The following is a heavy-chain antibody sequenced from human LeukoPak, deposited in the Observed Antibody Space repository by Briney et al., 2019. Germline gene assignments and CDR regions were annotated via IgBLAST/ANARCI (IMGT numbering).Heavy chain of an antibody. CDR2: IYYSGRA. J-gene: IGHJ4*02. CDR3: ARQKQRCDGGSCSPPDS. V-gene: IGHV4-39*01. Sequence: SGTLSLTCTVSGASISSTSDYWGWMRQPPGKGLEWIGTIYYSGRAYDNPSLRSRLTISVATSKHQFPMKLNSATATDTAIYDCARQKQRCDGGSCSPPDSWGQGTLVTVSS. D-gene: IGHD2-15*01. CDR1: GASISSTSDY.